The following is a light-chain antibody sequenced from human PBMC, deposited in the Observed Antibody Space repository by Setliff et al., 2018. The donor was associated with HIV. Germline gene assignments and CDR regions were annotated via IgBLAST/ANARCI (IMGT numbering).Light chain of an antibody. CDR2: DVS. J-gene: IGLJ1*01. CDR3: CSYAGSFTYV. V-gene: IGLV2-11*01. CDR1: SSDVGGYNY. Sequence: QSALTQPRSVSGSPGQSVTISCTGTSSDVGGYNYVSWYQQHPGKAPKPMIYDVSKRPSGVPDRFSGSKSGNTASLTISGLRAEDEADYYCCSYAGSFTYVFGTGTKVTVL.